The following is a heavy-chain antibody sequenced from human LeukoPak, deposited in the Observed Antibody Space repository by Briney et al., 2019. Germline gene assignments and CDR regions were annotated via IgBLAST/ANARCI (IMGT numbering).Heavy chain of an antibody. Sequence: GGSLRLSCAASGFTFSSYAMSWVRQAPGKGLEWVSDISGSGGSTHYADSVKGRFTISRDNSKNTLYLQMNSLRAEDTAVYYCAKQLGYCSDGSCYFPYWGQGTLVTVSS. J-gene: IGHJ4*02. CDR3: AKQLGYCSDGSCYFPY. V-gene: IGHV3-23*01. CDR2: ISGSGGST. D-gene: IGHD2-15*01. CDR1: GFTFSSYA.